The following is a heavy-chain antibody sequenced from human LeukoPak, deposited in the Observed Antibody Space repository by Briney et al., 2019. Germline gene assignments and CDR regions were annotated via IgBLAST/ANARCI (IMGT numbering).Heavy chain of an antibody. CDR1: GFTFSSYE. CDR3: ATYCSGGSCYENWFDP. V-gene: IGHV3-48*03. J-gene: IGHJ5*02. Sequence: GGSLRLSCAASGFTFSSYEMNWVRQAPGKGLEWVSYISSSGSTIYYADSVKGRFTISRDNAKNSLYLQMNSLRAEDTAVYYCATYCSGGSCYENWFDPWGQGTLVTVSS. CDR2: ISSSGSTI. D-gene: IGHD2-15*01.